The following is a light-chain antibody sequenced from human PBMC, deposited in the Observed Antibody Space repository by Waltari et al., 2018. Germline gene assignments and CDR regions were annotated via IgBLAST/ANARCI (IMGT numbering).Light chain of an antibody. Sequence: DIQMTQSQSSLSASVGDTVTITCRASQSISSWLDWYQQKPGKAPKLLIYKASSLQTGVPSRFSGSASGTEFTLTISSLQPEDFATYYCLQYSSSPLTFGGGTKVEIK. CDR1: QSISSW. CDR2: KAS. V-gene: IGKV1-12*01. CDR3: LQYSSSPLT. J-gene: IGKJ4*01.